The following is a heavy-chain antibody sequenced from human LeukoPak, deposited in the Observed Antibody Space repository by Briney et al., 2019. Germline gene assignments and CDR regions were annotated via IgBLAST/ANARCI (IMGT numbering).Heavy chain of an antibody. D-gene: IGHD6-13*01. V-gene: IGHV3-53*01. J-gene: IGHJ4*02. CDR3: VGGQQLVRYYFDY. CDR1: GFTVSSNY. CDR2: INSGGST. Sequence: GGSLRLSCAASGFTVSSNYMSWVRQTPGKGLEWVSVINSGGSTYYADSVKGRFTISRDNSKNTLYLQMNSLRAEDTAVYYCVGGQQLVRYYFDYWGQGTLVTVSS.